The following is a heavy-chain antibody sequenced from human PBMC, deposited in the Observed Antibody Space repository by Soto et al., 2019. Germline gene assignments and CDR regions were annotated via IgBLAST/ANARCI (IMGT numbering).Heavy chain of an antibody. J-gene: IGHJ3*02. Sequence: QLHLVQSGAVVKKPGASVTVSCSASGYPVTAYYMHWVRQAPGRGLEWMGGINPATGAAKYTQTFQGRGTMTLDTHTSTVFIELGGLTSDATDVFYCARGGGVGVAGSAAFDMWGQGTLVTVSS. CDR1: GYPVTAYY. D-gene: IGHD3-3*01. CDR3: ARGGGVGVAGSAAFDM. CDR2: INPATGAA. V-gene: IGHV1-2*02.